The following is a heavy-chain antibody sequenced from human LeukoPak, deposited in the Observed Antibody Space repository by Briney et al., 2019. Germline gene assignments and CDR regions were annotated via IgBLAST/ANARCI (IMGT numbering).Heavy chain of an antibody. CDR3: AGIDWGKDGSLLPIDY. V-gene: IGHV4-61*01. D-gene: IGHD5-24*01. J-gene: IGHJ4*02. CDR2: IYYSGST. Sequence: NPSETLSLTCTVSGGSVSSGSYYWSWVRQPPGKGLEWIGYIYYSGSTNYNPSLKSRVTISVDTSKNQFSLKLSSVTAADTAVYYCAGIDWGKDGSLLPIDYWGQGTLVTVSS. CDR1: GGSVSSGSYY.